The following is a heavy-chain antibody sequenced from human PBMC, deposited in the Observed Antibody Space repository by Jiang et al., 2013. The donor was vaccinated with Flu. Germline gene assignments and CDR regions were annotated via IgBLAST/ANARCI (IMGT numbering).Heavy chain of an antibody. V-gene: IGHV1-8*01. CDR3: AVRGAIIGNWFDP. D-gene: IGHD3-10*01. Sequence: SGAEVKKPGASVKVSCKASGYTFTGYDINWVRQATGQGLEWMGWMNPNSGKTHYAQKFQGRVTMTRNTFISTAYMELSSLRSEDTAVYYCAVRGAIIGNWFDPWGQGTLVTVSS. CDR2: MNPNSGKT. CDR1: GYTFTGYD. J-gene: IGHJ5*02.